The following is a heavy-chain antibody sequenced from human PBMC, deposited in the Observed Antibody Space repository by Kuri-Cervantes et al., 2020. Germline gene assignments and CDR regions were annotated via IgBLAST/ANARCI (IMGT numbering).Heavy chain of an antibody. D-gene: IGHD5-18*01. V-gene: IGHV4-61*01. CDR2: IRYSGST. CDR3: AVHVDTAMVKGFDY. J-gene: IGHJ4*02. CDR1: GGSVSSGSYY. Sequence: SETLSLTCTVSGGSVSSGSYYWSWIRQPPGKGLEWIGYIRYSGSTNYNPSLKSRVTISVDTSKNQFSLKLSSVTAADTAVYYCAVHVDTAMVKGFDYWGQGTLVTVSS.